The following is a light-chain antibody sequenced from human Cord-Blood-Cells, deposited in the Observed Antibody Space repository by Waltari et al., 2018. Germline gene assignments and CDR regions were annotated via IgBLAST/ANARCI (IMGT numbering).Light chain of an antibody. CDR1: QCFSNNY. V-gene: IGKV3-20*01. CDR2: GAS. J-gene: IGKJ1*01. Sequence: EIVLTQSSGTLSLSPGESATLSCRASQCFSNNYLAWYQQKPGQAPRLLIYGASSRATGIPDRFSGSGSGTDFTLTISRLEPEDFAVYYCQQYCSSSWTFGQGTKVEIK. CDR3: QQYCSSSWT.